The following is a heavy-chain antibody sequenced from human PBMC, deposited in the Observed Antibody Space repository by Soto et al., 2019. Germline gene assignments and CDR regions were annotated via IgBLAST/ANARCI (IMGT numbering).Heavy chain of an antibody. V-gene: IGHV3-30*18. CDR1: GFTFSSYG. D-gene: IGHD3-16*01. Sequence: GGSLRLSCAASGFTFSSYGMHWVRRAPGKGLEWVAVISYDGSNKYYADSVKGRFTISRDNSKNTLYLQMNSLRAEDTAVYYCAKDLYVPYFDYWGQGTLVTVSS. J-gene: IGHJ4*02. CDR2: ISYDGSNK. CDR3: AKDLYVPYFDY.